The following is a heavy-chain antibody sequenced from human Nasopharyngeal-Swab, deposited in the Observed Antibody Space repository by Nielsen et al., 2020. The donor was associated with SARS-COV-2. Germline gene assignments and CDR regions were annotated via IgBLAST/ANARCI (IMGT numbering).Heavy chain of an antibody. D-gene: IGHD2-21*02. J-gene: IGHJ6*02. CDR2: IYPGDSDT. V-gene: IGHV5-51*01. CDR3: PKLPHCGGDCPPDV. Sequence: GESLKISCQGSGYTFTSYWIGWVRQMPGKGLEWMGIIYPGDSDTIYGPSFEGEVTISADMSIDTAYLQWSSLKASDTAIYFCPKLPHCGGDCPPDVWGQGTSFTVSS. CDR1: GYTFTSYW.